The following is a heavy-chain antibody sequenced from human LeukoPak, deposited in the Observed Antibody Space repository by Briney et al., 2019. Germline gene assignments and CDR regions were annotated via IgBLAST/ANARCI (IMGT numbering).Heavy chain of an antibody. J-gene: IGHJ4*02. Sequence: ASVKVSCKAFGYTFTSYYMHWVRQAPGQGLEWMGIINPSGGSTSYAQKFQGRVTMTRDTSTSTVYMELSSLRSEDTAVYYCARVAWEGSYCGGDCYPFDYWGQGTLVTVSS. V-gene: IGHV1-46*01. CDR3: ARVAWEGSYCGGDCYPFDY. CDR2: INPSGGST. D-gene: IGHD2-21*02. CDR1: GYTFTSYY.